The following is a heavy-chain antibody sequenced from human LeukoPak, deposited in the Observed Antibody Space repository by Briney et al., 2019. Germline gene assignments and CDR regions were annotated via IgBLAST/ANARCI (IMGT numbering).Heavy chain of an antibody. D-gene: IGHD4-17*01. V-gene: IGHV5-51*01. CDR1: GYSFTYW. CDR2: IYSGDSHT. CDR3: ASARHGDYVWDY. Sequence: GESLKISCKGSGYSFTYWIGWVRQMPGKGLEWMGIIYSGDSHTKYSPSFQGRVTISVDNSISTAYLQWSSLEVSDTAMYYCASARHGDYVWDYWGQGTLVNGPS. J-gene: IGHJ4*02.